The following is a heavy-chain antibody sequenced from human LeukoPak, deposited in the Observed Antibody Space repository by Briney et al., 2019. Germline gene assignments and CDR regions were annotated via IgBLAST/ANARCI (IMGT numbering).Heavy chain of an antibody. CDR2: ISWNSGSI. CDR3: AKDLAGGDSSGYTLPDY. J-gene: IGHJ4*02. Sequence: PGRSLRLSCAASGFTFDDYAMHWVRQAPGKGLEWVSGISWNSGSIGYADSVKGRFTISRDNAKNSLYLQMNSLRAEDMALYYCAKDLAGGDSSGYTLPDYWGQGTLVTVCS. D-gene: IGHD3-22*01. V-gene: IGHV3-9*03. CDR1: GFTFDDYA.